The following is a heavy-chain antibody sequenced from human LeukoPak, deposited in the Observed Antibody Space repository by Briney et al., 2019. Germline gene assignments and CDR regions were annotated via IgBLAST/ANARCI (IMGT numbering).Heavy chain of an antibody. CDR2: IYSGGST. V-gene: IGHV3-66*01. CDR1: GFTVSSNY. J-gene: IGHJ4*02. Sequence: GGSLRLSCAASGFTVSSNYMSWVRQAPGKGLEWVSVIYSGGSTYYADSVKGRFTISRDNSKNTLYLQMNSLRAEDTAVYYCARDRGSTTMIRGVNHYWGQGTLVTVSS. D-gene: IGHD3-10*01. CDR3: ARDRGSTTMIRGVNHY.